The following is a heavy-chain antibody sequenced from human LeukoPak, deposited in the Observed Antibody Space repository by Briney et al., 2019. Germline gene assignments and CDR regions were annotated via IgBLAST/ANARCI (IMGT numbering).Heavy chain of an antibody. V-gene: IGHV3-30*04. CDR3: ARDSDDYSNRYFDY. CDR2: ISYDGSNK. CDR1: GFTFSSYA. D-gene: IGHD4-11*01. J-gene: IGHJ4*02. Sequence: PGRSLRLSCAASGFTFSSYAMHWVRQAPGKGLEWVAVISYDGSNKYYADSVKGRFTISGDNSKNTLYLQMNSLRAEDTAVYYCARDSDDYSNRYFDYWGQGTLVTVSS.